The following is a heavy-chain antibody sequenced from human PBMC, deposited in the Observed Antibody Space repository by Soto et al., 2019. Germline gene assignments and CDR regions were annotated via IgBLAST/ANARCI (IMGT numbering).Heavy chain of an antibody. V-gene: IGHV1-2*02. CDR2: INPHSGVT. Sequence: QVHLVQSGAEVKKPGASVKVSCKASGYTFTDHSLHWVRQAPGQGLEWMGWINPHSGVTVSAENFEGRVTLTRDTSINTAYKEMGWLRSDDTAMYYCALEMSTITYFHYWGQGTLLTVSS. CDR3: ALEMSTITYFHY. D-gene: IGHD5-12*01. CDR1: GYTFTDHS. J-gene: IGHJ4*02.